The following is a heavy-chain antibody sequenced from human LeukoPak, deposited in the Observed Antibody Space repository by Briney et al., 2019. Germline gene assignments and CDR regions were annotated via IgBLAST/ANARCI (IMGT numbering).Heavy chain of an antibody. J-gene: IGHJ4*02. CDR3: AKGYSNNWYFFDY. CDR2: ISGSATRT. D-gene: IGHD1-20*01. V-gene: IGHV3-23*01. Sequence: GGALRLSCAASGFTLSSNYMSWVRQAPGKGVEGVSGISGSATRTDYYVDSVKGRFTVSRDNSKNTLYLQMKSLRAEDTAVYYCAKGYSNNWYFFDYWGQGTLVTVSS. CDR1: GFTLSSNY.